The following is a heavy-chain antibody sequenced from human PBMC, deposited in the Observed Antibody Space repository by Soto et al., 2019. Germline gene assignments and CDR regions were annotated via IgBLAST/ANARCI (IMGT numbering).Heavy chain of an antibody. CDR2: ITSSGTTV. D-gene: IGHD1-1*01. J-gene: IGHJ4*02. V-gene: IGHV3-48*02. CDR1: GFTFSSYS. Sequence: EVHLVESGGGLVQPGGSLRLSCAASGFTFSSYSLNWVREAPGKGLVWVSYITSSGTTVYYADSVRGRFTISRDNAKTSLYLQMNSLRDDDTAVYYCARGSGNWAYYFDFWGQGTLVTVSS. CDR3: ARGSGNWAYYFDF.